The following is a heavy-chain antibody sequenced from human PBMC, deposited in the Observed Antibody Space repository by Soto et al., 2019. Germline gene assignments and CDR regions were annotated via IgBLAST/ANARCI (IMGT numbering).Heavy chain of an antibody. Sequence: GGSLRLSCAASGLTSGIYDISWVRQAPGKGLEWVSVISTGGVPYYADSVKGRFTISRDISKNTLFLQMSSLRVEDTAVYYCARGGTGYKQFDYWGQGTLVNVSS. CDR2: ISTGGVP. D-gene: IGHD5-12*01. CDR1: GLTSGIYD. J-gene: IGHJ4*02. CDR3: ARGGTGYKQFDY. V-gene: IGHV3-23*01.